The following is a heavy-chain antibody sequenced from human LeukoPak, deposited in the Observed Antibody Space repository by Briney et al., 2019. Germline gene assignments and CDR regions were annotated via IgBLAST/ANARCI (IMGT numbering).Heavy chain of an antibody. CDR1: GFTFDDYA. D-gene: IGHD2-2*01. CDR2: ISWNSGSI. Sequence: PGGSLRLSFAASGFTFDDYAMEAVRQAPGKGLEWVQGISWNSGSIGYAGSVKGRFTISRDNAKNSLYLQMNSLRAEDTALYYCAKDVASGPAALNFDYWGQGTLVTVSS. J-gene: IGHJ4*02. V-gene: IGHV3-9*01. CDR3: AKDVASGPAALNFDY.